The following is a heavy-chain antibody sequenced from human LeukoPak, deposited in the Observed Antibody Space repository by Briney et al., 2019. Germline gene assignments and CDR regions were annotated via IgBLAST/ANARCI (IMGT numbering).Heavy chain of an antibody. CDR2: ISYDGSNK. CDR3: ARDHVSSGGDCLDY. V-gene: IGHV3-30-3*01. J-gene: IGHJ4*02. Sequence: GRSLRLSCAASGFTFSSYAMHWVRQAPGKGLEWVAVISYDGSNKYYADSVKGRFTISRDNSKNTLYLQMNSLRAEDTAVYYCARDHVSSGGDCLDYWGQGTLVTVSS. CDR1: GFTFSSYA. D-gene: IGHD2-15*01.